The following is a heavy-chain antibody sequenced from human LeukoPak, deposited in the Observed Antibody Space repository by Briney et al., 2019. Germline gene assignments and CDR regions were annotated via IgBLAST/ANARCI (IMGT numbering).Heavy chain of an antibody. D-gene: IGHD3-22*01. J-gene: IGHJ6*02. V-gene: IGHV3-21*01. CDR3: ARDASHFDSSGYFHNYYYGMDV. Sequence: GGSLRLSCAASGFTFSSYSMNWVRQAPGKGLEWVSSISSSSSYIYYADPVKGRFTISRDSAKNSLYLQMNSLGADDTAVYYCARDASHFDSSGYFHNYYYGMDVWGQGTTVTVSS. CDR1: GFTFSSYS. CDR2: ISSSSSYI.